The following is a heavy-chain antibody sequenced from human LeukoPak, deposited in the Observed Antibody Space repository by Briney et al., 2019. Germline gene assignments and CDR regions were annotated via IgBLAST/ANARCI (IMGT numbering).Heavy chain of an antibody. V-gene: IGHV3-48*03. Sequence: GGSLRLSCAASGFTFSSYEMNWVRQAPGKRLEWVSYISSSGSTIYYADSVKGRFTISRDNAKNSLYLQMNSLRAEDTAVYYCARGFMTTVTTYGYWGQGTLVTVSS. CDR1: GFTFSSYE. D-gene: IGHD4-17*01. CDR2: ISSSGSTI. CDR3: ARGFMTTVTTYGY. J-gene: IGHJ4*02.